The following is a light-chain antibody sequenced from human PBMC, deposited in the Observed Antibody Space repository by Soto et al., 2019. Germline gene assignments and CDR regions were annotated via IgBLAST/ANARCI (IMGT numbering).Light chain of an antibody. CDR3: QSYDSSLCAWV. CDR2: GNS. V-gene: IGLV1-40*01. CDR1: SSNIGAGYD. Sequence: QSVLTQPPSVSGAPGQRVTISCTESSSNIGAGYDVHWYQQLPGTAPKLLIYGNSNRPSGVPDRFSGSKSGTSASLAITGLQAEDEADYYCQSYDSSLCAWVFGGGTKLTVL. J-gene: IGLJ3*02.